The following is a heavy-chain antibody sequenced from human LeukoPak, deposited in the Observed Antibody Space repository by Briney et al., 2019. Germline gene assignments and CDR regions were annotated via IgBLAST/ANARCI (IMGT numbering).Heavy chain of an antibody. CDR1: GFTFSSYG. CDR3: AMTYSSGWYNLGP. D-gene: IGHD6-19*01. CDR2: ISYDGSNK. Sequence: GGSLRLSCAASGFTFSSYGMYWVRQAPGKGLEWVAVISYDGSNKYYADSVKGRFTISRDNSKNTLYLQMNSLRAEDTAVYYCAMTYSSGWYNLGPWGQGTLVTVSS. V-gene: IGHV3-30*03. J-gene: IGHJ5*02.